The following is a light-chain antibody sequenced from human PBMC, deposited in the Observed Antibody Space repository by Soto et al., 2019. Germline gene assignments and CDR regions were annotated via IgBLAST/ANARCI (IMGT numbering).Light chain of an antibody. V-gene: IGLV4-69*01. Sequence: QPVLTQSPSASASLGASVKLTCTLSSGHSSYAIAWHQQQPEKGPRYLMKLNSDDSHSKGDGIPDRFSGSSSGAERYLTISGLQSEDEADYYCQTWGTGIQVFGGGTKLTVL. CDR3: QTWGTGIQV. J-gene: IGLJ3*02. CDR2: LNSDDSH. CDR1: SGHSSYA.